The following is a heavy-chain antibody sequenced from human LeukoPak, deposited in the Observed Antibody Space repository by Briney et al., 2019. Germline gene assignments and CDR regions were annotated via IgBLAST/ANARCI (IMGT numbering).Heavy chain of an antibody. CDR2: INDSGST. Sequence: SETLSLTCTVSGGSVSSGSHYWSWIRQPPGKRLEWIGYINDSGSTSYNPSLKSRVTISVDTSQNQFSLKLTSVTAADTAVYYCARDRSGSYLKYWGQGTLVTVPS. D-gene: IGHD1-26*01. V-gene: IGHV4-61*01. J-gene: IGHJ4*02. CDR3: ARDRSGSYLKY. CDR1: GGSVSSGSHY.